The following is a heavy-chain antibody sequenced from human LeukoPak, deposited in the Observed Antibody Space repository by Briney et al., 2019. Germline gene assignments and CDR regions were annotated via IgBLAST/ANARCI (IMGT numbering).Heavy chain of an antibody. CDR1: GFTFSSYW. CDR3: ARDGWGSGQQLIRFDY. V-gene: IGHV3-74*01. D-gene: IGHD6-13*01. CDR2: INTDGSST. Sequence: GGSLRLSCAASGFTFSSYWMHWVRQAPGKGLVWVSRINTDGSSTSYADSVKGRFTISRDNAKNSLYLQMNSLRAEDTAVYYCARDGWGSGQQLIRFDYWGQGTLVTVSS. J-gene: IGHJ4*02.